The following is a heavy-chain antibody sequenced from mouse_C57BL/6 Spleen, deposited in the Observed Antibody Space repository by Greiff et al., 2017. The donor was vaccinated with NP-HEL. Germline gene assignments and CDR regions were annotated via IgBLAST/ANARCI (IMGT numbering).Heavy chain of an antibody. V-gene: IGHV14-1*01. CDR1: GFNIKDYF. D-gene: IGHD2-3*01. CDR2: IDPEDGDT. CDR3: ISMMDVTGAMDY. Sequence: EVKLVESGAELVRPGASVKLSCTASGFNIKDYFMHWVKQRPEQGLEWIGRIDPEDGDTEYAPKFQGKATMTADTSSNTAYLQLSSLTSEDTAVYYCISMMDVTGAMDYWGQGTSVTVSS. J-gene: IGHJ4*01.